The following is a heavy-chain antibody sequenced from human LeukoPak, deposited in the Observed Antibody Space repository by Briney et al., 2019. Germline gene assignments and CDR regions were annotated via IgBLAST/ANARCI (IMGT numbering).Heavy chain of an antibody. CDR1: GFTFTNYW. V-gene: IGHV3-74*01. J-gene: IGHJ1*01. CDR3: ARRLAY. Sequence: GSLRLSCAASGFTFTNYWMHWVRQAPGKGLVWVSHINSDGSSTIYADSVRGRFTISRDNAKNTLYLQMNSLRAEDTAVYYCARRLAYWGQGTLVTVSS. CDR2: INSDGSST.